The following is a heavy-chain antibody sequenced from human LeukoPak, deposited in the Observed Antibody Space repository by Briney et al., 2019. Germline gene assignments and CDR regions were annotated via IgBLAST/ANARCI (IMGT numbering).Heavy chain of an antibody. CDR3: AKEAVAGSRAPYYFDY. CDR2: ISGSGGST. D-gene: IGHD6-19*01. Sequence: AGGSLRLSCAASGFTFSSYAMSWVRQAPGKGLEWVSAISGSGGSTYYADSVKGRFTISRDNSKNTLYLQMNGLRAEDTAVYYCAKEAVAGSRAPYYFDYWGQGTLVTVSS. CDR1: GFTFSSYA. V-gene: IGHV3-23*01. J-gene: IGHJ4*02.